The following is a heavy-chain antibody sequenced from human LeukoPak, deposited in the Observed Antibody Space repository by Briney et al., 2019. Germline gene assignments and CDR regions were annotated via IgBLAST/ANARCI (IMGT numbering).Heavy chain of an antibody. CDR2: IKQDGSEK. Sequence: GGSLRLSCAASGFTFSSYWMSWVRQAPRKGLEWVANIKQDGSEKYYVDSVKGRFTISRDNAKNSLYLQMNSLRAEDTAVYYCAREEVATILYLYYYYGMDVWGQGTTVTVSS. V-gene: IGHV3-7*01. CDR3: AREEVATILYLYYYYGMDV. J-gene: IGHJ6*02. D-gene: IGHD5-12*01. CDR1: GFTFSSYW.